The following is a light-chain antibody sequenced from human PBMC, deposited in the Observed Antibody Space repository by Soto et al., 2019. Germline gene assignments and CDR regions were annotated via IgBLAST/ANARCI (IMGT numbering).Light chain of an antibody. V-gene: IGKV1-5*01. J-gene: IGKJ1*01. CDR1: QSISSW. CDR3: QQYNIYSWT. CDR2: DAS. Sequence: DIPMTQSPSTLSASVGDRVTITCRASQSISSWLAWYQQKPGKAPKLLIYDASNLESGVPPRFSGSGSETEFTLTISSLQPDDFATYYCQQYNIYSWTFGQGTKVEV.